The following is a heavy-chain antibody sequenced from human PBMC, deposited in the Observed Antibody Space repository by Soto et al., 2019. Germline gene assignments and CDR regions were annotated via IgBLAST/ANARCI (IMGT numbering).Heavy chain of an antibody. Sequence: EVQLLESGGGLVQPGGSLRLSCAASGFTFSSYAMSWVRQAPGKGMEWVSAISGSGGSTYYADSVKGRFTISRDNSKNTLYLQMNSLRAEDTAVYYCAKLERDSSGYYYWGQGTLVTVSS. D-gene: IGHD3-22*01. CDR1: GFTFSSYA. CDR2: ISGSGGST. J-gene: IGHJ4*02. V-gene: IGHV3-23*01. CDR3: AKLERDSSGYYY.